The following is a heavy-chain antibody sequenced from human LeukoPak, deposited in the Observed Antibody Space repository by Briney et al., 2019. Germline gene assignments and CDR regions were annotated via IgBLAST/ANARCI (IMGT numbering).Heavy chain of an antibody. D-gene: IGHD4-17*01. J-gene: IGHJ4*02. CDR2: YSGGNTYI. CDR3: ALDYGDYYFDY. CDR1: GLPFSNYN. V-gene: IGHV3-21*01. Sequence: GGSLRHSCAASGLPFSNYNMNWVPQDPGKGLEWVSSYSGGNTYIYYADSVKERFTISRDNAKNSLYLQMNSLRADDTAVYYCALDYGDYYFDYWGQGTLVTVSS.